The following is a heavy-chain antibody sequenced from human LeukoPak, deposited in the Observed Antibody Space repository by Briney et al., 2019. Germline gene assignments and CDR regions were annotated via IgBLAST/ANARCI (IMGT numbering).Heavy chain of an antibody. D-gene: IGHD2-2*01. CDR3: ARGRRSAVPRFDY. J-gene: IGHJ4*02. Sequence: PSETLSLTCAVYGGSFSGYYWRWIRQPPGKGLEWIGEINHSGSTNYNPSLKSRVTISVDTSKNQFSLKLSSVTAADTAVYYCARGRRSAVPRFDYWGQGTLVTVYS. CDR1: GGSFSGYY. CDR2: INHSGST. V-gene: IGHV4-34*01.